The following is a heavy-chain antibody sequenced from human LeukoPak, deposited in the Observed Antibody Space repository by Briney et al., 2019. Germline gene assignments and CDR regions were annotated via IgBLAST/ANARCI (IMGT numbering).Heavy chain of an antibody. CDR1: GYIFTNYY. V-gene: IGHV1-46*01. CDR2: INPSGGST. Sequence: ASVKVSCKTSGYIFTNYYIRWVRQAPGQGLEWMGIINPSGGSTSYAQKFQGRVTMTRDMSTSTVYMELSSLRSEDTAVYYCARTGNIVVVPDAIPFDYWGQGTLVTVSS. CDR3: ARTGNIVVVPDAIPFDY. D-gene: IGHD2-2*01. J-gene: IGHJ4*02.